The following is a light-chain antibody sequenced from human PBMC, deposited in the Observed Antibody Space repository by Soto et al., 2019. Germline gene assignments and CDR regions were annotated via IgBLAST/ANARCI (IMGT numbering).Light chain of an antibody. CDR2: GAS. V-gene: IGKV3-15*01. Sequence: IVMTQSPATLSVSPGERATLSCRASQSVGGDLAWYQRKPGQAPRLLIYGASSRAPGIPARFSGSGSGTEFTLTISSLQSEDIAVYYCQQYINWPRTFGQGTKVDIK. CDR3: QQYINWPRT. J-gene: IGKJ1*01. CDR1: QSVGGD.